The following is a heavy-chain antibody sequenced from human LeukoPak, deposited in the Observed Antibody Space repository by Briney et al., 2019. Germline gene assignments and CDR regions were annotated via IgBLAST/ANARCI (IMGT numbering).Heavy chain of an antibody. Sequence: SETLSLTCTVSGGSISSGSYYWSWIRQPAGKGLEWIGRIYTRGSTNYNPSLKSRVTISVDTSKNQFSLKLSSVTAADTAVYYCARDYIAANWFDPWGQGTLVTVSS. D-gene: IGHD5-12*01. V-gene: IGHV4-61*02. CDR2: IYTRGST. CDR3: ARDYIAANWFDP. J-gene: IGHJ5*02. CDR1: GGSISSGSYY.